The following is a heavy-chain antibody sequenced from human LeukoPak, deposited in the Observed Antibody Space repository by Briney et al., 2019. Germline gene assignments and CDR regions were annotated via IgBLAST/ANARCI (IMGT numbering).Heavy chain of an antibody. V-gene: IGHV1-2*02. CDR1: GYTFTCYY. J-gene: IGHJ3*02. D-gene: IGHD6-6*01. Sequence: ASVKVSCKASGYTFTCYYMHWVRQAPGQGFEWMGWINPNSGGTNYAQKFQGRVTMTRDTSISTAYMELSRLRSDDTAVYYCARDKRIAARRTDAFDIWGQGTMVTVSS. CDR2: INPNSGGT. CDR3: ARDKRIAARRTDAFDI.